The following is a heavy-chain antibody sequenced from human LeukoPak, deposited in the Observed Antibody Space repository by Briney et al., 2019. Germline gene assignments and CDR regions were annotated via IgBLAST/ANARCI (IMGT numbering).Heavy chain of an antibody. V-gene: IGHV4-34*01. Sequence: SETLSLTCAVYGGSFSGYYWSWIRQPPGKGLEWIGEINHSGSTNYNPSLKSRVTISVDTSKNQFSLNLSSVTAADTAVYYCARRRIVATIDYWGQGTLVTVSS. J-gene: IGHJ4*02. CDR2: INHSGST. CDR1: GGSFSGYY. D-gene: IGHD5-12*01. CDR3: ARRRIVATIDY.